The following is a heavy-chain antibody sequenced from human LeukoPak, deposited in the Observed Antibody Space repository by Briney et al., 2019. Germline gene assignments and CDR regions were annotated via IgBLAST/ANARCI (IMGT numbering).Heavy chain of an antibody. CDR3: ARQSKYCSSTSCYYYYGMDV. V-gene: IGHV5-51*01. CDR1: GYSFTSYW. D-gene: IGHD2-2*01. J-gene: IGHJ6*02. Sequence: KPGESLKISCKGSGYSFTSYWIGWVRQMPGKGLEWMGIIYPGDSDTRYSPSFQGQVTISADKSISTAYPQWSSLKASDTAMYYCARQSKYCSSTSCYYYYGMDVWGQGTTVTVSS. CDR2: IYPGDSDT.